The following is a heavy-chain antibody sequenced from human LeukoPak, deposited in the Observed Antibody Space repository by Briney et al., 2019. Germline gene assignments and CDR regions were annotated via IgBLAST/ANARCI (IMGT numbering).Heavy chain of an antibody. D-gene: IGHD5-12*01. Sequence: GGSLRLSCAASGFTFSSYELNWVRQSPGKGLEWISYISSSGSTLYYEDSVKGRFTISRDNAKNSLYLQMNSLRAEDTAVYYCARDQSGIVATITFDYWGQGILVTVSS. CDR2: ISSSGSTL. V-gene: IGHV3-48*03. CDR1: GFTFSSYE. CDR3: ARDQSGIVATITFDY. J-gene: IGHJ4*02.